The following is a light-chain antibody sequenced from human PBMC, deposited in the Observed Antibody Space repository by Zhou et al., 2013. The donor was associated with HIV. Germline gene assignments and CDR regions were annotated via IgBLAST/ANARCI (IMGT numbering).Light chain of an antibody. CDR2: ATS. V-gene: IGKV1-39*01. Sequence: DIQMTQSPSSLSANVGDRITITCRASQNIDAYLNWYQQKIGTAPKSLLYATSNLQSAVPSRFSGSGSGTNFSLTITSLQPEDFATYSCQQTYSTPWTFGQGTKVEMK. J-gene: IGKJ1*01. CDR1: QNIDAY. CDR3: QQTYSTPWT.